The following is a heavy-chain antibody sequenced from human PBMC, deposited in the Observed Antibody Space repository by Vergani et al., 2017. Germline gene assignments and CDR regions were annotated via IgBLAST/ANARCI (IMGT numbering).Heavy chain of an antibody. Sequence: QVQLQESGPGLVKPSETLSLTCTVSGGSISSYYWSWIRQPPGKGLEWIGYIYYSGSTNYNPSLKRRVTISVDTSKNQFSLKLSSVTAADTAVYYCARDGGSYYRAFDIWGQGTMVTVSS. CDR3: ARDGGSYYRAFDI. D-gene: IGHD1-26*01. CDR1: GGSISSYY. J-gene: IGHJ3*02. CDR2: IYYSGST. V-gene: IGHV4-59*01.